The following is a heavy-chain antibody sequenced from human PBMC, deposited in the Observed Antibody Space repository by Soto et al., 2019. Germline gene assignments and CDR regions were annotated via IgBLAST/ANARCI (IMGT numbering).Heavy chain of an antibody. CDR1: GYTFTGYY. V-gene: IGHV1-2*02. Sequence: ASVKVSCEACGYTFTGYYMHWVRQAPGQGLEWMGWINPNSGGTNYAQKFQGRVTMTRDTSISSAYMELSRLRSDDTAVYYCASTRIAGAFDIWGQGTMVTVSS. J-gene: IGHJ3*02. CDR2: INPNSGGT. D-gene: IGHD6-13*01. CDR3: ASTRIAGAFDI.